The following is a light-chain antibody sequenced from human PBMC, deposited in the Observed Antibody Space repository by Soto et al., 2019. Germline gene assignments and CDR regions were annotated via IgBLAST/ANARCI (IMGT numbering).Light chain of an antibody. V-gene: IGKV1-39*01. CDR1: QRLXRH. J-gene: IGKJ5*01. Sequence: IRVTHSASTLSASVGDRVTIACRASQRLXRHLNWDQQKPGKAPQVLXNTASSLPTGCPSSLSGSGSATDFTRTISNTQPDDCYNYYFQQTYMSPHPFGQGTRLEIK. CDR3: QQTYMSPHP. CDR2: TAS.